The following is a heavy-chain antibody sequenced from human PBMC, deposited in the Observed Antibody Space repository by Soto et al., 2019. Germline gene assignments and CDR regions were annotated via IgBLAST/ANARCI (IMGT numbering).Heavy chain of an antibody. CDR1: GFTFDDYA. J-gene: IGHJ4*02. CDR3: AKGPRGGDFWSGYYFDY. D-gene: IGHD3-3*01. V-gene: IGHV3-9*01. CDR2: ISWNSGSI. Sequence: EVQLVESGGGLVQPGRSLRLSCAASGFTFDDYAMHWVRQAPGKGLEWVSGISWNSGSIGYADSVKGRFTISRDNAKNSLYLQMNGLRAEDTALYYCAKGPRGGDFWSGYYFDYWGQGTLVTVSS.